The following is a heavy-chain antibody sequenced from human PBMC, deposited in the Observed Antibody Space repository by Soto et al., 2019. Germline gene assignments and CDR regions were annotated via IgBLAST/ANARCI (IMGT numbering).Heavy chain of an antibody. Sequence: QVQLQQWGAGLLKPSETLSLTCAVYGGSFSGYYWSWIRQPPGKGLEWIGESNHSGSTNYNTSLKSRVTISVDTSKNQFSLKLSSVTAADTAVYYCASQKYYYDSSGYWSAFDIWGQGTMVTVSS. CDR2: SNHSGST. J-gene: IGHJ3*02. V-gene: IGHV4-34*01. CDR3: ASQKYYYDSSGYWSAFDI. CDR1: GGSFSGYY. D-gene: IGHD3-22*01.